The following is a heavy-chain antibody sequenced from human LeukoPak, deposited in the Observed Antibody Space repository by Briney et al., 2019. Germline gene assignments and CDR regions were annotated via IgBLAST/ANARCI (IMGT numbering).Heavy chain of an antibody. Sequence: SETLSLTCTVSGGSISSGSYYWSWIRQPAGKGLEWIGRIYISGSTNYNPSLKSRVTISVDMSKNQFSLKLSSVTAADTAVYYCARGPIAAAVRFDYWGQGTPVTVSS. D-gene: IGHD6-13*01. CDR1: GGSISSGSYY. V-gene: IGHV4-61*02. CDR3: ARGPIAAAVRFDY. CDR2: IYISGST. J-gene: IGHJ4*02.